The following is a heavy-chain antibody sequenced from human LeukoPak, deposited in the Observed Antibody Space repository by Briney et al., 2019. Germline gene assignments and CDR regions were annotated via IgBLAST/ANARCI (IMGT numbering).Heavy chain of an antibody. D-gene: IGHD5-18*01. V-gene: IGHV4-34*01. CDR2: INHSGST. Sequence: SETLSLTCAVYGGSFSGYYWSWIRQPPGKGLEWIGEINHSGSTNYNPSLKSRVTISVDTSKNQFSLKLSSVTAADTAVYYCARGARYSYGYGYYYYYYMDVWGEGTTVTVSS. CDR1: GGSFSGYY. J-gene: IGHJ6*03. CDR3: ARGARYSYGYGYYYYYYMDV.